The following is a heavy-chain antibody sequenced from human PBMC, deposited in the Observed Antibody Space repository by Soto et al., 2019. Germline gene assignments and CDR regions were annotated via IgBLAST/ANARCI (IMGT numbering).Heavy chain of an antibody. CDR2: ISYDGSNK. Sequence: QVQLVESGGGVVQPGRSLRLSCAASGFTFSSYAMHWVRQAPGKGLEWVAVISYDGSNKYYADSVKGRFTISRDNSKNTLSLQMNSLRAEDTAVYYCARPLWRNDYNGGYFDLWGRGTLVTVSS. CDR3: ARPLWRNDYNGGYFDL. CDR1: GFTFSSYA. D-gene: IGHD4-4*01. J-gene: IGHJ2*01. V-gene: IGHV3-30-3*01.